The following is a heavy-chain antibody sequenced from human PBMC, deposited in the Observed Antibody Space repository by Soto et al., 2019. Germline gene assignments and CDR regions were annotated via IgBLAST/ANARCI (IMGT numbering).Heavy chain of an antibody. Sequence: ETLSLTCAVSGYSISSGYYWAWIRQPPGQGLEWFGSISHSGSTYYNPSLKSRVTISVHTSKNQFSLDLTSVTAADTAIYYCARVHISGHGVDYWGQGTLVTVSS. J-gene: IGHJ4*02. CDR1: GYSISSGYY. V-gene: IGHV4-38-2*01. CDR2: ISHSGST. CDR3: ARVHISGHGVDY. D-gene: IGHD5-12*01.